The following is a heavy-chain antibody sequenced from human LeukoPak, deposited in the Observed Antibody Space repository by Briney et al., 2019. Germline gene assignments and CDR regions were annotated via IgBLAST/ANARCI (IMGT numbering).Heavy chain of an antibody. CDR2: IYHSGST. V-gene: IGHV4-38-2*02. Sequence: SETLSLTCTVSGYSISSGYYWGWIRQPPGKGLEWIGSIYHSGSTYYNASLKSRVTISVDTSRNQFSLKLSSVTAADTAVYYRARTRYYYNSRSYGAPYYFDYWGQGTLVTVSS. D-gene: IGHD3-10*01. J-gene: IGHJ4*02. CDR3: ARTRYYYNSRSYGAPYYFDY. CDR1: GYSISSGYY.